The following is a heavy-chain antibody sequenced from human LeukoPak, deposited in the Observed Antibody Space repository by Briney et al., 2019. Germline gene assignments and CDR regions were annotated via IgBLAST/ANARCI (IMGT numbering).Heavy chain of an antibody. J-gene: IGHJ4*02. CDR2: IKQDGSEK. CDR3: AREGSSGYFYSPGCLDY. V-gene: IGHV3-7*01. CDR1: GFTFSSYW. D-gene: IGHD3-22*01. Sequence: GGSLRLSCAASGFTFSSYWMSWVRQAPGKGLEWVANIKQDGSEKYYVDSVKGRFTISRDNAKNSLYLQMNSLRAEDTAVYYCAREGSSGYFYSPGCLDYWGQGTLVTVSS.